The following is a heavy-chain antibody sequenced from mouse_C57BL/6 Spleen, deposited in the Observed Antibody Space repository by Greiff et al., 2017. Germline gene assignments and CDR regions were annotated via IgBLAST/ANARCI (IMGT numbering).Heavy chain of an antibody. CDR2: INPSNGGT. J-gene: IGHJ3*01. D-gene: IGHD1-1*01. V-gene: IGHV1-53*01. CDR3: ARRATVVATKAWFAY. Sequence: QVQLQQPGTELVKPGASVKLSCKASGYTFTSYWMHWVKQRPGQGLEWIGNINPSNGGTNYNEKFKNKATLTVDKSSSTAYMQLSSLTSEDSAVYDCARRATVVATKAWFAYWGQGTLVTVSA. CDR1: GYTFTSYW.